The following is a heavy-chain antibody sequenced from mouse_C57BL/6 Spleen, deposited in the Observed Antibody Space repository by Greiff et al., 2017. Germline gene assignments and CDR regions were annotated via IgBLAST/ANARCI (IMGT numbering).Heavy chain of an antibody. CDR2: IDPETGGT. V-gene: IGHV1-15*01. CDR1: GYTFTDYE. J-gene: IGHJ3*01. D-gene: IGHD2-3*01. CDR3: TRSGRKSGYYSWFAY. Sequence: QVQLQQSGAELVRPGASVTLSCKASGYTFTDYEMHWVKQTPVHGLEWIGAIDPETGGTAYNQKFKGKAILTADKSSSTAYMELRSLTSEDSAVYYCTRSGRKSGYYSWFAYWGQGTLVTVSA.